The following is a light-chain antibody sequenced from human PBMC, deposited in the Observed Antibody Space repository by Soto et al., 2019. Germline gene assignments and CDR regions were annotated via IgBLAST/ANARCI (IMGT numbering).Light chain of an antibody. Sequence: EIVLTQSPATLSLSPPEGERLXSMASQSVGTYLTWYQQKPGQAPRLLIYGASNRATGIPARFSGSGSGTDFTLTISSLEPEDFAIYFCQQRSTWPLTFGPGTKVNNK. CDR1: QSVGTY. CDR3: QQRSTWPLT. V-gene: IGKV3-11*01. J-gene: IGKJ3*01. CDR2: GAS.